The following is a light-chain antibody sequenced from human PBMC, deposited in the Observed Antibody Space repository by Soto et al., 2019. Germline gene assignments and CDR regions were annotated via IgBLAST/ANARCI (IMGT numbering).Light chain of an antibody. CDR1: ISNIGGNS. CDR2: DDN. CDR3: GSWDSSLSAYV. V-gene: IGLV1-51*01. Sequence: QSVLTQPPSVSAAPGQNVTISCSGSISNIGGNSVSWYQHLPGTAPKLLIYDDNKRPSGIPDRFSGSKSGTSATLGITGFQTGDEADYYCGSWDSSLSAYVFGTGTKVTVL. J-gene: IGLJ1*01.